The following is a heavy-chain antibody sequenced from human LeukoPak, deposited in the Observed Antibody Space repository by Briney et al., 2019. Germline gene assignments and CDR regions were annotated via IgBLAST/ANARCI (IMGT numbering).Heavy chain of an antibody. J-gene: IGHJ6*04. CDR1: GLIFANYG. V-gene: IGHV3-30*02. Sequence: GGSLTLPCVAFGLIFANYGMHWVRQAPPKGLDWVSFIRYAGNEKQYADSMRGRVTISRDNSKGTLFLQMTSLRPEDTAHYDFAKVYGSRLLKGEHQIMDVWGKGTTVIVSS. D-gene: IGHD2-8*01. CDR3: AKVYGSRLLKGEHQIMDV. CDR2: IRYAGNEK.